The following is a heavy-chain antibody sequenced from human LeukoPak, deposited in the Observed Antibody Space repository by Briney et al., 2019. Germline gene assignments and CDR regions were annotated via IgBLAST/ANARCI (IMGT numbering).Heavy chain of an antibody. J-gene: IGHJ5*02. D-gene: IGHD4-17*01. CDR1: GYTFTGYY. Sequence: ASVKVSCKASGYTFTGYYMHWVRQAPGQGLEWMGWINPNSGGTNYAQKFQGRVTMTRGTSISTAYMELSRLRSDDTAVYYCARGVYGDSGWFDPWGQGTLVTVSS. CDR3: ARGVYGDSGWFDP. V-gene: IGHV1-2*02. CDR2: INPNSGGT.